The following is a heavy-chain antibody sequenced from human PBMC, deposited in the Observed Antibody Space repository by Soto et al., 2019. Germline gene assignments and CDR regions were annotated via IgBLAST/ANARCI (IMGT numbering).Heavy chain of an antibody. J-gene: IGHJ4*02. CDR3: AGGGAYCVSTRRQDN. CDR2: IYYSGST. D-gene: IGHD2-2*01. CDR1: GGSISSYY. Sequence: PSETLSLTCTVSGGSISSYYWSWIRQPPGKGLEWIGYIYYSGSTNYNPSLKSRVTISVDTSKNQFSLKLSSVTAADTPVYYCAGGGAYCVSTRRQDNWGQGTLGT. V-gene: IGHV4-59*01.